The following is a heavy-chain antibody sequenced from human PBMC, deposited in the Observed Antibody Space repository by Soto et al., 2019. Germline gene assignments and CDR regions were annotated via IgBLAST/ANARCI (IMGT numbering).Heavy chain of an antibody. Sequence: GGSLRLSCAASGFTFSNAWMSWVRQAPGKGLEWVGRIKSKTDGGTTDYAAPVKGRFTISRDDSKNTLYLQMNSLKTEDTAVYYCTTDRGSGSYWLSYYFDYWGQGTLVTAPQ. CDR3: TTDRGSGSYWLSYYFDY. CDR2: IKSKTDGGTT. V-gene: IGHV3-15*01. CDR1: GFTFSNAW. D-gene: IGHD1-26*01. J-gene: IGHJ4*02.